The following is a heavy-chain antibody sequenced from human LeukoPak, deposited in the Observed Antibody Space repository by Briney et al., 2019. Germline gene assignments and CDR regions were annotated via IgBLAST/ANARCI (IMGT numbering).Heavy chain of an antibody. J-gene: IGHJ5*02. D-gene: IGHD6-13*01. CDR1: GYTFTSYA. CDR2: INAGNGNT. CDR3: ARDWRRIAAAGTNNWFDP. V-gene: IGHV1-3*01. Sequence: GASVKVSCKASGYTFTSYAMHWVRQAPGQRLEWMGWINAGNGNTKYSQKFQGRVTITRDTSASTAYMELSSLRSEDTAVYYCARDWRRIAAAGTNNWFDPWGQGTLVTVSS.